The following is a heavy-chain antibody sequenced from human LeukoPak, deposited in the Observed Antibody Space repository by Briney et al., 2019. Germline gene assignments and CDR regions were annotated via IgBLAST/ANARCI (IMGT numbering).Heavy chain of an antibody. V-gene: IGHV3-23*01. CDR2: ILSPGDK. Sequence: GGSLGLSCAASGFTFSDYPMTWVRQAPGKGLEWVSAILSPGDKHYADSVKGRFTISRDNSKNTLYLQMDSLRAEDTAVYYCAKRLYSSGGSAFDIWGQGKMVTVSS. J-gene: IGHJ3*02. D-gene: IGHD6-19*01. CDR1: GFTFSDYP. CDR3: AKRLYSSGGSAFDI.